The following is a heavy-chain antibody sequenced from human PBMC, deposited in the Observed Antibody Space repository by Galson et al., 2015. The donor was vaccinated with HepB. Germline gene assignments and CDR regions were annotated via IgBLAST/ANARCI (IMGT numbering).Heavy chain of an antibody. CDR2: IYYSGST. J-gene: IGHJ4*02. D-gene: IGHD1-26*01. V-gene: IGHV4-30-4*01. Sequence: TLSLTCTVSGGSISSGDYYWSWIRQPPGKGLEWIGYIYYSGSTYYNPSLKSRLTISVDTSKNEFSLKLRSVTAADTAVYYCARDPRFGEVLGGGFWGQGTLVTVSS. CDR3: ARDPRFGEVLGGGF. CDR1: GGSISSGDYY.